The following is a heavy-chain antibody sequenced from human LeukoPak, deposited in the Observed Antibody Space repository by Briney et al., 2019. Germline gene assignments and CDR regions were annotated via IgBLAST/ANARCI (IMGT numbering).Heavy chain of an antibody. CDR2: IWYDGSNK. CDR3: ASIHYYDSSGPDY. CDR1: GFTFSSYG. V-gene: IGHV3-33*01. J-gene: IGHJ4*02. D-gene: IGHD3-22*01. Sequence: GRSLRLSCAASGFTFSSYGMHWVRQAPGKGLEWVAVIWYDGSNKYYADSVKGRFTISRDNSKNTLYLQMNSLRAEDTAVYYCASIHYYDSSGPDYWGQGTLVTVSS.